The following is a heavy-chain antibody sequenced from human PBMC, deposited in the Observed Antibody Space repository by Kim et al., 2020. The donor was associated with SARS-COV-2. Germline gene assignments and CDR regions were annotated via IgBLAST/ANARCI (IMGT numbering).Heavy chain of an antibody. J-gene: IGHJ6*02. CDR1: GGTFSSYT. CDR2: NIPILGIA. CDR3: ARDPGIVARGYYYYYYGMDV. Sequence: SVKVSCKASGGTFSSYTISWVRQAPGQGLEWMGRNIPILGIANYAQKFQGRVTINADKSTSTAYMELSSLRSEDTAVYYCARDPGIVARGYYYYYYGMDVWGQGTTVTVSS. D-gene: IGHD5-12*01. V-gene: IGHV1-69*04.